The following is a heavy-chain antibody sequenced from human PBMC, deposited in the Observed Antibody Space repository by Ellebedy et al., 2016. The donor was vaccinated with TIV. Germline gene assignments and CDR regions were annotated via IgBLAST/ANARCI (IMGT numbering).Heavy chain of an antibody. V-gene: IGHV3-23*01. D-gene: IGHD3-22*01. CDR2: ISGGGDSK. CDR3: AKGTSSGFNYDRVGPEY. J-gene: IGHJ4*02. Sequence: GESLKISCAASGFTFSSFAMHWVRQAPGKGLEWLSVISGGGDSKYHADSVKGRFTITRDNSKNTLYLQMDRLRAEDTAVYYCAKGTSSGFNYDRVGPEYWGQGTLVTVSS. CDR1: GFTFSSFA.